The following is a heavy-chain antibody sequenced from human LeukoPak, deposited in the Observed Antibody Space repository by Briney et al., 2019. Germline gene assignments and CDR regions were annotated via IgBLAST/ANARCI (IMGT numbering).Heavy chain of an antibody. CDR2: ISSSSTNI. J-gene: IGHJ4*02. CDR3: ARVGDDYGDYPIDY. Sequence: GGSLRLSCAASGFTFSSYTMNWVRQAPGKGLEGVSYISSSSTNIYYADSVKGRFTISRDNAKNSLYLQMNSLRAEDTAVYYCARVGDDYGDYPIDYWGQGTLVTVSS. V-gene: IGHV3-48*01. CDR1: GFTFSSYT. D-gene: IGHD4-17*01.